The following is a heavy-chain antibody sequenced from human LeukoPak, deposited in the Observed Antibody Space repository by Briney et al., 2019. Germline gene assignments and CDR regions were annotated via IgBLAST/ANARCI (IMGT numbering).Heavy chain of an antibody. D-gene: IGHD3-9*01. CDR1: GGSISGYY. Sequence: SETLSLTCAVYGGSISGYYWSWIRQPPGKGLEWVGEIHYTGGTSYNPSLKSRATISIDTSKNQLSLKLSSVTAADTAVYYCARGNILSGYCFDFWGQGTLVTVSS. V-gene: IGHV4-34*01. CDR2: IHYTGGT. CDR3: ARGNILSGYCFDF. J-gene: IGHJ4*02.